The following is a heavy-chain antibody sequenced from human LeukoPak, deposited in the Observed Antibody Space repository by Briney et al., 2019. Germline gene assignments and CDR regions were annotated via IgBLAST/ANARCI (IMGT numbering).Heavy chain of an antibody. CDR1: GFTFSSYW. CDR3: AKLIRRELRGSDAFDI. Sequence: GGSLRLSCAASGFTFSSYWMSWVRQAPGKGLEWVSAISGSGGSTYYADSVKGRFTISRDNSKNTLYLQMNSLRAEDTAVYYCAKLIRRELRGSDAFDIWGQGTMVTVSS. J-gene: IGHJ3*02. V-gene: IGHV3-23*01. D-gene: IGHD1-26*01. CDR2: ISGSGGST.